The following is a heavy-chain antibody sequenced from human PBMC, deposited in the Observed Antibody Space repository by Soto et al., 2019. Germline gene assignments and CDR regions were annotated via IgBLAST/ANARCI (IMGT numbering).Heavy chain of an antibody. J-gene: IGHJ6*02. CDR3: ARLHYYDILTGHPKYYYYGMDV. Sequence: SETLSLTCTVSGGSISSYYWSWIRQPPGKGLEWIGYIYYSGSTNYNPSLKSRVTISVDTSKNQFSLKLSSVTAADTAVYYCARLHYYDILTGHPKYYYYGMDVWGQGTTVTVSS. CDR2: IYYSGST. V-gene: IGHV4-59*01. CDR1: GGSISSYY. D-gene: IGHD3-9*01.